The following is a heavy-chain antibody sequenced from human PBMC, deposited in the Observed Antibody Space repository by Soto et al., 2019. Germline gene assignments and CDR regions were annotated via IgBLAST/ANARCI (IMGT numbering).Heavy chain of an antibody. J-gene: IGHJ4*02. D-gene: IGHD1-1*01. V-gene: IGHV3-23*01. Sequence: GGSLRLSCAASGFSFSDYAMSWVRQAPGKGLEWVSGIGDNGNSPYYADSVKGRFTFSRDNSKNTLYLQMNSLRAEDTAVYYCAKFGMATTKRSPPYYIDYWGQGALVTVSS. CDR1: GFSFSDYA. CDR2: IGDNGNSP. CDR3: AKFGMATTKRSPPYYIDY.